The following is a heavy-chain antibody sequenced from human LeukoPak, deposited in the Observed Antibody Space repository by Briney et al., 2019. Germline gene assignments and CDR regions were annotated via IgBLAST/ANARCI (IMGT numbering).Heavy chain of an antibody. V-gene: IGHV4-38-2*02. Sequence: SETLSLTCTVSGYSVTTGYYWGWIRQTPKRGLEWIGSVSHRRITYYSPSLQSRFIISVDTSKNQLSLRLTSVSAADTAVYYCARDSFDSTGFGTGWGQGTLITVSS. CDR1: GYSVTTGYY. J-gene: IGHJ4*02. CDR3: ARDSFDSTGFGTG. CDR2: VSHRRIT. D-gene: IGHD3-22*01.